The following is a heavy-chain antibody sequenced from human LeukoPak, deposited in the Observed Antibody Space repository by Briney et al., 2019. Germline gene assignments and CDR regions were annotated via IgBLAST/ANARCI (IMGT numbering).Heavy chain of an antibody. CDR3: AALDYDILTGYYKDYYFDY. V-gene: IGHV1-58*01. CDR2: IVVGSGNT. D-gene: IGHD3-9*01. Sequence: TSVKGSCKASGFTFTSSAVQWVRQARGQRLEWIGWIVVGSGNTNYAQKFQERVTITRDMSTSTAYMELSSLRSEDTAVYYCAALDYDILTGYYKDYYFDYWGQGTLVTVSS. J-gene: IGHJ4*02. CDR1: GFTFTSSA.